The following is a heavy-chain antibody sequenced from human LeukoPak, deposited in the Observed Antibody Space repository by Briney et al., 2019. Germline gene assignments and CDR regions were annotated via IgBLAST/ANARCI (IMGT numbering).Heavy chain of an antibody. Sequence: SETLSLTCAVSGGSISSYYWSWIRQPPGKGLEWIAYIYSSGNTNYNPSFKSRVTISVDTSKNQFSLKLTSVAAADTAIYYCARQPSGTAAFDIWGQGTMAIVSS. CDR2: IYSSGNT. CDR1: GGSISSYY. V-gene: IGHV4-59*08. J-gene: IGHJ3*02. D-gene: IGHD1/OR15-1a*01. CDR3: ARQPSGTAAFDI.